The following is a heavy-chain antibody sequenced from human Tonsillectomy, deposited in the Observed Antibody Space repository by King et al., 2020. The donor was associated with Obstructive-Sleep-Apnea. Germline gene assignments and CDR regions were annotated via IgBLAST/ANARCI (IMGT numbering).Heavy chain of an antibody. CDR3: AKDLIAGRYCSSTSCYDAFDI. V-gene: IGHV3-9*01. D-gene: IGHD2-2*01. CDR1: GFTFDDYA. J-gene: IGHJ3*02. CDR2: ISWNSGSI. Sequence: VQLVESGGGLLQPGRSLRLSCAASGFTFDDYAMNWVRQAPGKGLEWVSRISWNSGSIGYADSVKGRFTISRDNAKNSLYLQMNSLRVEDTALYYCAKDLIAGRYCSSTSCYDAFDIWGQGTMVTVSS.